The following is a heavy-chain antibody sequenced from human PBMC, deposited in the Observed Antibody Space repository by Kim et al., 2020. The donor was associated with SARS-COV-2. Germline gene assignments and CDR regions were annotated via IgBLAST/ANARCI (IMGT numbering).Heavy chain of an antibody. CDR2: INSDGTSI. CDR3: VREPAY. CDR1: GFSFSDYY. Sequence: GGSLRLSCAASGFSFSDYYMNWIRQAPGKGLEWVGYINSDGTSIKYADSVNGRFTISRDNAKKSLSLQMNSLTPEDTAVYDCVREPAYWGPGPPVTVSP. V-gene: IGHV3-11*01. J-gene: IGHJ4*02.